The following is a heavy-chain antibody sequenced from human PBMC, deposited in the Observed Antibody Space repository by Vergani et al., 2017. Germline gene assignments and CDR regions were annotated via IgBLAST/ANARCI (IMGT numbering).Heavy chain of an antibody. D-gene: IGHD1-1*01. CDR3: ARAESKLDAFDI. J-gene: IGHJ3*02. V-gene: IGHV1-46*01. CDR2: INPSGGST. CDR1: GYTFTSYY. Sequence: QVQLVQSGAEVKKPGASVKVSCKASGYTFTSYYMHWVRQAPGQGLEWMGIINPSGGSTSYAQKLQGRVTMTRDTSTSTVYMELSSLRSEDTAVYYCARAESKLDAFDIWGQGTMVTVSS.